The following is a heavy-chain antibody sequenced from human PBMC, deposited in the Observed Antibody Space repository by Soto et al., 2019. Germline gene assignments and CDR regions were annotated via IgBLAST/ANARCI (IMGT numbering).Heavy chain of an antibody. D-gene: IGHD3-22*01. Sequence: ASVKVSCKSSGFSFISYAIHWVRQAPGQRLEWMGWINVATGNSKYSQPFQGRVTLTRDTSASTAYMELNGLTSDDTAIYSCAREHDDRSAYSFHFWGQGTLVTVSS. V-gene: IGHV1-3*01. J-gene: IGHJ4*02. CDR2: INVATGNS. CDR3: AREHDDRSAYSFHF. CDR1: GFSFISYA.